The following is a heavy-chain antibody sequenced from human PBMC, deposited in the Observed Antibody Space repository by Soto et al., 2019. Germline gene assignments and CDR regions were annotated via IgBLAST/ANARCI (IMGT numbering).Heavy chain of an antibody. D-gene: IGHD3-3*01. CDR1: GFTFSSYA. CDR3: AKGYDFWSGTYGMGV. J-gene: IGHJ6*01. CDR2: ISGSGGST. Sequence: PGGSRRLSGAASGFTFSSYAMSWGRQAPGKGLEWVSAISGSGGSTYYADSVKGRFTISRDNSKNTLYLQMNSLRAEDTAVYYCAKGYDFWSGTYGMGVWGQGSTVTVSS. V-gene: IGHV3-23*01.